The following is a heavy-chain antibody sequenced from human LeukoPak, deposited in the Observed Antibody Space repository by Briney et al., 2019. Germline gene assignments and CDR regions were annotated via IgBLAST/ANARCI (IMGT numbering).Heavy chain of an antibody. CDR3: ARDDYGDYDYFQH. D-gene: IGHD4-17*01. V-gene: IGHV4-59*01. Sequence: SVTLTLTCTVSGGSISSYYWSWIRQPPGKGLEWIGYIYYSGSTNYNPSLKGRVTISVDTSKNQFSLKLSSVTAADTAVYYCARDDYGDYDYFQHWGQGTLVTVSS. J-gene: IGHJ1*01. CDR1: GGSISSYY. CDR2: IYYSGST.